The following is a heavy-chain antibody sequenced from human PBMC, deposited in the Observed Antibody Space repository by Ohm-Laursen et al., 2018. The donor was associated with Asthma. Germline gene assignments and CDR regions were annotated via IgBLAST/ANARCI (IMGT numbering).Heavy chain of an antibody. J-gene: IGHJ3*02. CDR3: ARQINYGDYDWNAFDI. CDR2: IYPGDSDT. Sequence: GESLRISCKGSGYSFTSYWIGWVRQMPGKGLEWMGIIYPGDSDTRYSPSFQGQVTISADKSISTAYLQWSSLKASDTAMYYCARQINYGDYDWNAFDIWGQGTMVTVSS. D-gene: IGHD4-17*01. CDR1: GYSFTSYW. V-gene: IGHV5-51*01.